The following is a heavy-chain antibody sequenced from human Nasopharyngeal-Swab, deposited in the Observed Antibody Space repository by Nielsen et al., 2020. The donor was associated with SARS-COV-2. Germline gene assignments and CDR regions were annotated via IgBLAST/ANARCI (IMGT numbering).Heavy chain of an antibody. D-gene: IGHD2-2*01. Sequence: SETLSLTCTVPGGYISRGGHYWTWIRQPAGKGLEWIGRIYSSGSTNYNPSLKSRVSISIDTSKNQFSLRLSSVTAADTAMYYCATCSSANCYPPDDAFDIWGQGTMV. CDR3: ATCSSANCYPPDDAFDI. J-gene: IGHJ3*02. V-gene: IGHV4-61*02. CDR2: IYSSGST. CDR1: GGYISRGGHY.